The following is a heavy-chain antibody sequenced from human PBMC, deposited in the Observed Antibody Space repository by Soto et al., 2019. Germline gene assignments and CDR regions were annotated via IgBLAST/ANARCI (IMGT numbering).Heavy chain of an antibody. D-gene: IGHD3-3*01. CDR3: ARTFPYDFWSGYPAY. Sequence: ASVKVSCKASGGTFSSYAISWVRQAPGQGLEWMGGIIPIFGTANYAQKFQGRVTITADESTSTAYIELSSLRSEDTAVYYCARTFPYDFWSGYPAYWGQGTLVTVSS. J-gene: IGHJ4*02. CDR2: IIPIFGTA. CDR1: GGTFSSYA. V-gene: IGHV1-69*13.